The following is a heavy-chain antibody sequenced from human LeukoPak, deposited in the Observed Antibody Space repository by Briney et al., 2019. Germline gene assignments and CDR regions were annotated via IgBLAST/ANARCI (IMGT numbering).Heavy chain of an antibody. J-gene: IGHJ5*02. CDR3: ARDNPYGSGSYYMRWFDP. CDR1: GDSISVGDYY. CDR2: IYYSGST. V-gene: IGHV4-31*11. Sequence: PSQTLSLTCAVSGDSISVGDYYWSWIRQHPGKGLEWIGYIYYSGSTYYNPSLKSRVTISVDTSKNQFSLKLSSVTAADTAVYYCARDNPYGSGSYYMRWFDPWGQGTLATVSS. D-gene: IGHD3-10*01.